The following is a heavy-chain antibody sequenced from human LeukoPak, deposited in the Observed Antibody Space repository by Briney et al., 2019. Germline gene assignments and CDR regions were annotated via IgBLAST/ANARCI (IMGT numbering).Heavy chain of an antibody. V-gene: IGHV3-7*01. CDR3: ARGPWGYYYDSSGYSRGYFDL. D-gene: IGHD3-22*01. J-gene: IGHJ2*01. CDR2: IKQDGSEK. CDR1: GFTFSSYW. Sequence: GGSLRLSCAASGFTFSSYWMSWVRQAPGKGLEWVANIKQDGSEKYYVDSVKGRFTISRDNAKNSLYLQMNSLRAEDTAVYYCARGPWGYYYDSSGYSRGYFDLWGRGTLVTVSS.